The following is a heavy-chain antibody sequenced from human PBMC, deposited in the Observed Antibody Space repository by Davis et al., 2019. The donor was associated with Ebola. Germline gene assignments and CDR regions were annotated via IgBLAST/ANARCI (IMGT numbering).Heavy chain of an antibody. CDR1: GFTFSNAW. D-gene: IGHD3-16*02. CDR2: IKSKTDGGTT. V-gene: IGHV3-15*07. CDR3: TTKYDYVWGSYRYTDYYYYGMDV. J-gene: IGHJ6*02. Sequence: GESLKISCAASGFTFSNAWMNWVRQAPGKGLEWVGRIKSKTDGGTTDYAAPVKGRFTISRDDSKNTLYLQMNSLKTEDTAVYYCTTKYDYVWGSYRYTDYYYYGMDVWGQGTTVTVSS.